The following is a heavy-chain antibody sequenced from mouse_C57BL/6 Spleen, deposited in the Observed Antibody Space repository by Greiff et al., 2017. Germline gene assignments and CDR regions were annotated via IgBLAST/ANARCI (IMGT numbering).Heavy chain of an antibody. CDR2: ISYSGST. Sequence: EVQLVESGPGLAKPSQTLSLTCSVTGYSITSDYWNWIRKFPGNKLEYMGYISYSGSTYYNPSLKSRISITRDTSKNQYYLQLNSVTTEDTATYYCARYPLYYGNYEGAMDYWGQGTSVTVSS. CDR3: ARYPLYYGNYEGAMDY. CDR1: GYSITSDY. J-gene: IGHJ4*01. D-gene: IGHD2-1*01. V-gene: IGHV3-8*01.